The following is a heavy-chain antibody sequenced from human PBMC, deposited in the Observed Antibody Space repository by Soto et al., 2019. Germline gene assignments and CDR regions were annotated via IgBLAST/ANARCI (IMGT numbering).Heavy chain of an antibody. CDR2: INHGGST. CDR1: DGSFSGYH. V-gene: IGHV4-34*01. CDR3: ARRPDGNHV. J-gene: IGHJ3*01. Sequence: QVQLQQWGAGLLRPSETLSLTCAVYDGSFSGYHWSWIRQPPGKGLEWIGEINHGGSTNYNPSLKTRVTISVDTSKNQFSLKLTSVTAADTAVYYCARRPDGNHVWSQGTMVIVSS. D-gene: IGHD2-15*01.